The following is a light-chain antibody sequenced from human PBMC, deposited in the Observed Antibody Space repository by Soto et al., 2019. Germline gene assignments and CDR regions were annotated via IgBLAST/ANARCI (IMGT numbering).Light chain of an antibody. J-gene: IGKJ1*01. V-gene: IGKV1-6*02. CDR2: AAS. CDR1: QGIKND. Sequence: AIQMTQSPSSLSASVGDRVTITCRASQGIKNDLGWYQQKPGKAPKLLIYAASSLQSGVPSRFSGSGSDTDFTLTISSLQPEDFATYYCLQDYTYPRTFGQGTKVEIK. CDR3: LQDYTYPRT.